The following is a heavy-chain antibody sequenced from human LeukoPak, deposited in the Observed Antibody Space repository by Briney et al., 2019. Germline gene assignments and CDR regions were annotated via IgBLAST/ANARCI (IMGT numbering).Heavy chain of an antibody. J-gene: IGHJ3*02. CDR1: GGSISDYY. D-gene: IGHD3-3*01. CDR3: ARLTNYDFWSGHKAAAFDI. V-gene: IGHV4-4*07. Sequence: PSETLSLTCTVSGGSISDYYWSWIRRPAGKGLEWIGRIYTSGSTNYNPSLKSRVTMSVDTSKNQFSLKLSSVTAADTAVYYCARLTNYDFWSGHKAAAFDIWGQGTMVTVSS. CDR2: IYTSGST.